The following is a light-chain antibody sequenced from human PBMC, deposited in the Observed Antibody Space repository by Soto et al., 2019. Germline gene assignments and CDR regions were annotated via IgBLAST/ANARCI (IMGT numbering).Light chain of an antibody. CDR2: AAS. Sequence: DIQMTQSPTSLSASVGDRVTITCRASQGISIFVAWYQQKPGKAPKLLIYAASTLQSGVPSRFSGSGSGTDFTRPITTLQRECVATFSSQKYISVTVFGPG. V-gene: IGKV1-27*01. CDR3: QKYISVTV. J-gene: IGKJ3*01. CDR1: QGISIF.